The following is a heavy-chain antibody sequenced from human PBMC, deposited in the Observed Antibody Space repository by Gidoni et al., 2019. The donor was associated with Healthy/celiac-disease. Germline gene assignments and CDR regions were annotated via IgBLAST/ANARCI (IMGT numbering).Heavy chain of an antibody. CDR3: AKAGIYYGSGSYYAG. CDR2: ISYDGSNK. Sequence: QVQLVESGGGVVQPGRSLSLSGVPSGFTFSSYGMPWVRQAPGKGLEWVAVISYDGSNKYYADSGKGGFNSSRDNSKNTLYLQMNSLRAEDTAGYYCAKAGIYYGSGSYYAGWGQGTLVTVSS. V-gene: IGHV3-30*18. J-gene: IGHJ4*02. D-gene: IGHD3-10*01. CDR1: GFTFSSYG.